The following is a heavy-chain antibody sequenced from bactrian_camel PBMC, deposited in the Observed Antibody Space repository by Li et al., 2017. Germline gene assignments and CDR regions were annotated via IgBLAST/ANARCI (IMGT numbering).Heavy chain of an antibody. CDR2: IGPNGST. J-gene: IGHJ6*01. CDR1: GFTFSTSD. CDR3: IPSMSSEFGY. V-gene: IGHV3S67*01. D-gene: IGHD3*01. Sequence: DVQLVESGGTLVKPGGSLRISCVASGFTFSTSDMMWVRQAPGKEREGVAAIGPNGSTSYADSVQGRFTISKDNAKNTVYLQMNSLRPEDTAVYYCIPSMSSEFGYWGRGTQVTVSS.